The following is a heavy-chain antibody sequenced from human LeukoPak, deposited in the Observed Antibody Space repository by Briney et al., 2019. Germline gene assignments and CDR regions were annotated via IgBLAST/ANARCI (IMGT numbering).Heavy chain of an antibody. CDR1: GYTFTSYG. V-gene: IGHV1-69*06. Sequence: GASVKVSCKASGYTFTSYGISWVRQAPGQGLEWMGGIIPIFGTANYAQKFQGRVTITADKSTSTAYMELSSLRSEDAAVYYCGVTISETYYYYYMDVWGKGTTVTVSS. CDR2: IIPIFGTA. D-gene: IGHD4-17*01. J-gene: IGHJ6*03. CDR3: GVTISETYYYYYMDV.